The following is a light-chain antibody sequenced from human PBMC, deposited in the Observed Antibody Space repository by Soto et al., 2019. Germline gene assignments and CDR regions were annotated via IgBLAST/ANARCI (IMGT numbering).Light chain of an antibody. J-gene: IGKJ5*01. CDR2: HTS. V-gene: IGKV3-11*01. CDR1: QTVNSR. Sequence: EIVLTQSPATLSSSPGERATLSCRASQTVNSRLAWYQHKPGQAPRLLIYHTSNRATGIPARFSGSGSGTDFTLTISTLQSEDFAIYYCQQRSSWPRITFGQGTRLETK. CDR3: QQRSSWPRIT.